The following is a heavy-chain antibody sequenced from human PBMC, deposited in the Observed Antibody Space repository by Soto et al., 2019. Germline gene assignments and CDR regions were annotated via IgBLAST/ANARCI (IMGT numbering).Heavy chain of an antibody. CDR2: IWYDGSNK. CDR1: GFTFSSYG. J-gene: IGHJ4*02. CDR3: ARDLTVHRAVSGPFAY. D-gene: IGHD6-19*01. V-gene: IGHV3-33*01. Sequence: GGSLRLSCAASGFTFSSYGIHWVRQAPGKGLEWVAVIWYDGSNKYYADSVKGRFTISRDNSKNTLYLQMNSLRAEDTAVYYYARDLTVHRAVSGPFAYWGQGTLVTVS.